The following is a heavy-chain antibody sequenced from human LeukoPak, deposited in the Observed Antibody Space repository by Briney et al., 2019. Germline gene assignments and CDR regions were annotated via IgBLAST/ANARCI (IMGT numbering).Heavy chain of an antibody. Sequence: GGSLRLSCAASGFTFSSYWMSWVRQAPGKGLEWVANIKQDGSEKYYVDSVKGRFTISRDNAKNSLYLQMNSLRAGDTAVYYCARDLFMVRGSDVGDVWGKGTTVTVS. D-gene: IGHD3-10*01. CDR3: ARDLFMVRGSDVGDV. V-gene: IGHV3-7*03. J-gene: IGHJ6*03. CDR2: IKQDGSEK. CDR1: GFTFSSYW.